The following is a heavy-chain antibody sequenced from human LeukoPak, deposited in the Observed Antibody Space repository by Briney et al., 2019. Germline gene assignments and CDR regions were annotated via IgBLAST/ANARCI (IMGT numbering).Heavy chain of an antibody. Sequence: PSETLSLTRTVSVGSMSSSSYYWGWVRQPPGRGLEWIGSIDYSGSTYYTPSLESRVTISVDTSKNQFSLKLSSVTAADTAVYYCARHEKEYQLLSIGWFDPWGQGTLVTVSS. CDR3: ARHEKEYQLLSIGWFDP. CDR2: IDYSGST. J-gene: IGHJ5*02. D-gene: IGHD2-2*01. V-gene: IGHV4-39*01. CDR1: VGSMSSSSYY.